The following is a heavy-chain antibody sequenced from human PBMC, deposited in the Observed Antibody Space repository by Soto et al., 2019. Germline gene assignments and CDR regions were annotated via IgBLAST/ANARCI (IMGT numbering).Heavy chain of an antibody. CDR2: ISAYNGNT. V-gene: IGHV1-18*01. CDR3: ARDQTRTYYYDSSGYYSGGFDP. Sequence: ASVKVSCKASGYTFTSYGISWVRQAPGQGLEWMGWISAYNGNTNYAQKLQGRVTMTTDTSTSTAYMELRSLRSDDTAVYYCARDQTRTYYYDSSGYYSGGFDPWGQGTLVTVSS. CDR1: GYTFTSYG. D-gene: IGHD3-22*01. J-gene: IGHJ5*02.